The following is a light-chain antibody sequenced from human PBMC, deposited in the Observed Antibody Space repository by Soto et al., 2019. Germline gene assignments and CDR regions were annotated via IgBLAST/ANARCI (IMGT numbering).Light chain of an antibody. CDR2: GAS. V-gene: IGKV3-20*01. Sequence: EVVLTQSPGTLSLSPGERAILSCRASQSVNSRNLAWYQQKHGQAPRLLISGASSRATGIPDRFSGSGSGTDFTLIINREGAEDFAVYFCQHYDETPLTFGGGTKVEI. J-gene: IGKJ4*01. CDR3: QHYDETPLT. CDR1: QSVNSRN.